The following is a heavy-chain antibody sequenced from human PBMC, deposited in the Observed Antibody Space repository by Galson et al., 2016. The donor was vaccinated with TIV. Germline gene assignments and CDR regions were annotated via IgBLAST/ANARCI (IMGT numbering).Heavy chain of an antibody. CDR1: GYTFTSYG. J-gene: IGHJ4*02. CDR2: ISAYNGNT. V-gene: IGHV1-18*04. Sequence: SVKVSCKASGYTFTSYGISWVRQAPGQGLEWLGWISAYNGNTNYAKKLQGRVTMTTDTSTSTAYMERRSLRSDDTAVYFCARDRRDILTGCLLDYWGQGTLVTVSS. CDR3: ARDRRDILTGCLLDY. D-gene: IGHD3-9*01.